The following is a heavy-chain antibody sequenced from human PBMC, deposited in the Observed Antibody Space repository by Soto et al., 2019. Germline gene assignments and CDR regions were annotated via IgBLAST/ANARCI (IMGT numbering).Heavy chain of an antibody. D-gene: IGHD6-25*01. CDR3: VREGPISGTGALDI. CDR2: VWSDGNHK. V-gene: IGHV3-33*01. J-gene: IGHJ3*02. CDR1: GFTFNIHG. Sequence: GGSLRLSCAASGFTFNIHGMHWVRQAPGKGLEWVAVVWSDGNHKFYADSVRGRFTISRDNSKNTLDLQVDSLRVEDTGVYYCVREGPISGTGALDIWGQGTKVTVSS.